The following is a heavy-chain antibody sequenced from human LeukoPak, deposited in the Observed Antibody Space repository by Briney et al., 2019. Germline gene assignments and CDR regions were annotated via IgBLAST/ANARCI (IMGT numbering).Heavy chain of an antibody. CDR2: ITGGGT. J-gene: IGHJ6*03. CDR1: GFSFSTYA. Sequence: GGSLRLSCAASGFSFSTYAMSRVRQAPGKGLEWVSTITGGGTYYADSVRGRFTISRDNSKNTLFLQMNSLRAEDTAVYSCAKDLSGRSYSYYYMDVWGRGTTVTVSS. D-gene: IGHD1-26*01. V-gene: IGHV3-23*01. CDR3: AKDLSGRSYSYYYMDV.